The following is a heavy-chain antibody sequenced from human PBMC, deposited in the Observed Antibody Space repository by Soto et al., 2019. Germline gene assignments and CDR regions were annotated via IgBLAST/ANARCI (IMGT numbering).Heavy chain of an antibody. CDR3: ARWLDSSGYYPNLGDYYYYGMDV. Sequence: PGESLKISCKGSGYNFTSYWISWVRQMPGKGLEWMGRIDPSDSYTNYSPSFQGHVTISADKSISTAYLQWSSLKASDTAMYYCARWLDSSGYYPNLGDYYYYGMDVWGQGTTVTVSS. J-gene: IGHJ6*02. D-gene: IGHD3-22*01. CDR1: GYNFTSYW. V-gene: IGHV5-10-1*01. CDR2: IDPSDSYT.